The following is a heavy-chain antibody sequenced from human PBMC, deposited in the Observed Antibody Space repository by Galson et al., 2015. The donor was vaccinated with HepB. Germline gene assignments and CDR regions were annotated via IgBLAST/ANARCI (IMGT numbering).Heavy chain of an antibody. J-gene: IGHJ4*02. V-gene: IGHV2-5*02. CDR2: IYWDDDK. D-gene: IGHD3-10*01. CDR3: AHTLQDAYYYGSGSYSDY. CDR1: GFSLSTSGVG. Sequence: PALVKPTQTLTLTCTFSGFSLSTSGVGVGWIRQPPGKALEWLALIYWDDDKRYSPSLKSRLTITKDTSKNQVVLTMTNMDPVDTATYYCAHTLQDAYYYGSGSYSDYWGQGTLVTVSS.